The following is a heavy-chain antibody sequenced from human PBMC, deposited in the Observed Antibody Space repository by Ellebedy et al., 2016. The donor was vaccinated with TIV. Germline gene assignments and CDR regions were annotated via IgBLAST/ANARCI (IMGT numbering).Heavy chain of an antibody. Sequence: MPSETLSLTCTVSDDSINNTLYYWSWIRQPPGKGLEWIGYIYYSGSTNYNPSLKSRVTMSVDSSRNQFSLKLSSVTAADTAVFYCARTSYYDSSGYPLFDYWGQGTLVTVSS. D-gene: IGHD3-22*01. J-gene: IGHJ4*02. CDR2: IYYSGST. V-gene: IGHV4-61*05. CDR1: DDSINNTLYY. CDR3: ARTSYYDSSGYPLFDY.